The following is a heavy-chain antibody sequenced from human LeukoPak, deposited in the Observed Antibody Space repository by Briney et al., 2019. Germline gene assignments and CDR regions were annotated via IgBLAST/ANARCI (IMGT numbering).Heavy chain of an antibody. D-gene: IGHD3-10*01. CDR1: GFTFSTFG. CDR3: ARDYFLGGFDY. CDR2: ISRIQADK. V-gene: IGHV3-21*01. J-gene: IGHJ4*02. Sequence: GGTLRLSCETSGFTFSTFGMSWVRQAPGKGLMWVSTISRIQADKYDADSVRGRFTISRDNAKNSLYLQMNSLRAEDTAVYYCARDYFLGGFDYWGQGTLVTVSS.